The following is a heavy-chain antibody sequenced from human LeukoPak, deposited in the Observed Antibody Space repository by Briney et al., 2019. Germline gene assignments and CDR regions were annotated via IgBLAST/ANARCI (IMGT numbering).Heavy chain of an antibody. CDR1: GGSISSGGYY. D-gene: IGHD1-1*01. CDR3: ARGRNWNFQAYFDY. Sequence: PSQTLSLTCTVSGGSISSGGYYWSWIRQHPGKGLEWIGYIYYSGSTYYNPSLKSRVTISLDTSNNQFSLKLTSVTAADTAFYYCARGRNWNFQAYFDYWGLGSLVSVSS. CDR2: IYYSGST. J-gene: IGHJ4*02. V-gene: IGHV4-31*03.